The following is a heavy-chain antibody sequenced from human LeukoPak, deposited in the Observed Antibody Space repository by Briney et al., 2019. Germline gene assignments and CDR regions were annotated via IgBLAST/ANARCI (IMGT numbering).Heavy chain of an antibody. CDR2: MNPNSSNA. D-gene: IGHD3-22*01. Sequence: ASVKVSCKASGYTFSAYDINWVRQATGQGLEWMGWMNPNSSNAGFAQKFQGRVTMTRDTSINTAYMELSNLRSEDTAVYYCARVSQTPAYYYTSGYYYHGYWGQGTRVTVSS. CDR1: GYTFSAYD. J-gene: IGHJ4*02. V-gene: IGHV1-8*01. CDR3: ARVSQTPAYYYTSGYYYHGY.